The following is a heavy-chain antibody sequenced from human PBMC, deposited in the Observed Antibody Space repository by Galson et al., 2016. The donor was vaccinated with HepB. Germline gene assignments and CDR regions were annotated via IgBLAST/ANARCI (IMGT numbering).Heavy chain of an antibody. V-gene: IGHV1-46*01. D-gene: IGHD4-17*01. Sequence: SVKVSCKASGLTFSVSYIHWVRQAPGRGLEWMGLMNPSGLVTNHAPQFQGRVTMTRDTSTSTFYLEISSLTSDDTAVYYCARRLTTVSTSTFDPWGQGTLVIVSS. CDR3: ARRLTTVSTSTFDP. CDR1: GLTFSVSY. J-gene: IGHJ5*02. CDR2: MNPSGLVT.